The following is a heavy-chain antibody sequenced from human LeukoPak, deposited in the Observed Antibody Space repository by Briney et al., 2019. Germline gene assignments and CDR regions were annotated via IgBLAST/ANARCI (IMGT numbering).Heavy chain of an antibody. CDR2: ISNSSATV. Sequence: PGGSLRLSCAASGFPFSSFGLNWVRQAPGKGLEWVSHISNSSATVYYADSVRGRFTFSRDNAKNSLYLQMNSLRDEDAAIYYCARSLESDYWGQGTLVTVSS. CDR3: ARSLESDY. V-gene: IGHV3-48*02. CDR1: GFPFSSFG. J-gene: IGHJ4*02.